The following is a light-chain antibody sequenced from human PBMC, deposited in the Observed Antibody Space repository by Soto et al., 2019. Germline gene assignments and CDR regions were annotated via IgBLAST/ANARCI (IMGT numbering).Light chain of an antibody. CDR3: QQYKNYPWT. J-gene: IGKJ1*01. Sequence: IRMTQSPSSLSASVGDRVAITCRASQSISSHLNWYQQKPGKAPNLLMYTASNLQSGVPSRFSGSGSGTEFSLTISSLQPDDFATYYCQQYKNYPWTFGQGTKVDIK. CDR1: QSISSH. CDR2: TAS. V-gene: IGKV1-16*01.